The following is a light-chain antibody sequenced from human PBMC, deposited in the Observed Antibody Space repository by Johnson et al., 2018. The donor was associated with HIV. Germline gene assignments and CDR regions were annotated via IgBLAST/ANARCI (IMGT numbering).Light chain of an antibody. V-gene: IGLV1-51*01. CDR3: GTWDSSLSAGGV. CDR2: DNS. J-gene: IGLJ1*01. CDR1: CSNIGNNY. Sequence: QAVLTQPPSVSSAPGQKVTISCSGSCSNIGNNYVSWYQQLPGTAPKLLIYDNSKRPSGIPDRFSGSKSGTSATLGITGLQTGDEADYYCGTWDSSLSAGGVFGTGTKVTVL.